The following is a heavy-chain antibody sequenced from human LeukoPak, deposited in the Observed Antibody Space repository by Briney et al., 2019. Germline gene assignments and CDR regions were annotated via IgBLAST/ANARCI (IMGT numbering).Heavy chain of an antibody. V-gene: IGHV3-21*01. J-gene: IGHJ4*02. D-gene: IGHD3-22*01. CDR1: GFTFSSYS. CDR3: AREAINRGSSGYPYYFDY. CDR2: ISSSSSYI. Sequence: PGGSLRLSCAASGFTFSSYSMNWVRQAPGKGLEWVSSISSSSSYIYYADSVKGRFTISRDNAKNSLYLQMNSLRAEDTAVYYCAREAINRGSSGYPYYFDYWGQGTLVTVSS.